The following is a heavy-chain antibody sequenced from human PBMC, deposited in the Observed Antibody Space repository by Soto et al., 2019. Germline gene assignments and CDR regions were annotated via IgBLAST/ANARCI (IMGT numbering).Heavy chain of an antibody. V-gene: IGHV3-74*01. CDR3: AREDYGDYYQNFDY. CDR1: GFTFSSYW. J-gene: IGHJ4*02. CDR2: INSDGSST. D-gene: IGHD4-17*01. Sequence: GGSLRLSCAASGFTFSSYWMHWVRQAPGKGLVWVSRINSDGSSTSYADSVKGRFTISRDNAKNTLYLQMNSLRAEDTAVYYCAREDYGDYYQNFDYWGQGTLVTVSS.